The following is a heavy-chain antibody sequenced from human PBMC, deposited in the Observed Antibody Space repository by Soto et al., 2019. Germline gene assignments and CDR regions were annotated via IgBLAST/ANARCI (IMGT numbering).Heavy chain of an antibody. CDR2: IIPIFGTA. CDR1: GGTFSSYA. CDR3: ARDNRIAVAEYYFDY. Sequence: ASVKVSCKASGGTFSSYAISWVRQAPGQGLEWMGGIIPIFGTANYALKFQGRVTITADESASTAYMELSSLRSEDTAVYYCARDNRIAVAEYYFDYWGQGTLVTVSS. J-gene: IGHJ4*02. V-gene: IGHV1-69*13. D-gene: IGHD6-19*01.